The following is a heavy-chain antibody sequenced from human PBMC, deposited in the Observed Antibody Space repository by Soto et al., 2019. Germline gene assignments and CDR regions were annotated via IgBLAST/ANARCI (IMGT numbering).Heavy chain of an antibody. J-gene: IGHJ3*01. V-gene: IGHV3-33*01. D-gene: IGHD4-17*01. CDR1: GFTFSSYD. CDR3: ARGYGVKWGTFDF. CDR2: IWYDGSNK. Sequence: QVQLVESGGGVVQPGRSLRLSCAASGFTFSSYDMHWVRQAPGKGLDWVAVIWYDGSNKDYADSVKGRFTISRDNSKNTLYLQMNSLRGEDTAVYYCARGYGVKWGTFDFWGQGTMVTVSS.